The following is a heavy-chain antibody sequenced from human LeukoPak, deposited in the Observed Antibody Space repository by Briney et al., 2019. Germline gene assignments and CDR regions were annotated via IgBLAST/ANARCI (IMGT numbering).Heavy chain of an antibody. Sequence: SETLSLTCSASGGSITTNNYYWGWIRQPPGKGLEWIGSIYYSGSTYYNPSLKSRVTISVDTSEHQFSLKLSSGTAADTAIYYCARQFGYSYGHFDYWGQGTLVTVSS. V-gene: IGHV4-39*01. CDR1: GGSITTNNYY. CDR2: IYYSGST. D-gene: IGHD5-18*01. CDR3: ARQFGYSYGHFDY. J-gene: IGHJ4*02.